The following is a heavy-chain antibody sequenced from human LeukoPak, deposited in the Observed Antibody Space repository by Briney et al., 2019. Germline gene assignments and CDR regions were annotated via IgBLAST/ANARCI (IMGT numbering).Heavy chain of an antibody. CDR3: AGEKSILWFGESPNWFDP. CDR2: IWYDGSNK. J-gene: IGHJ5*02. V-gene: IGHV3-30*02. D-gene: IGHD3-10*01. CDR1: GITFSNYG. Sequence: GGSLRLSCAASGITFSNYGMHWVRQAPGKGLEWVAFIWYDGSNKYYADSVKGRFTISRDNSKNTLYLQMKSLRAEDTAVYYCAGEKSILWFGESPNWFDPWGQGTLVTVSS.